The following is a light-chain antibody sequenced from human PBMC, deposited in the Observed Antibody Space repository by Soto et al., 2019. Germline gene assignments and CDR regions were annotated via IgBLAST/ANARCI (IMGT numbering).Light chain of an antibody. CDR2: KAS. CDR1: QTISSW. J-gene: IGKJ1*01. V-gene: IGKV1-5*03. CDR3: QQHNTYSWT. Sequence: DIQITQSPSTLSGSVGDRVTITCRASQTISSWLAWYQQKPGKAPKLLIYKASTLKSGVPSRFSGSGSGTEFTLTISSLQPDDFATFYCQQHNTYSWTFGQGTKVDIK.